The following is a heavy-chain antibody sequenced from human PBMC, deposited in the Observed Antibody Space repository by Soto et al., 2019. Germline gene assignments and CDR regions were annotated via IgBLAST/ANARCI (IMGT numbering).Heavy chain of an antibody. D-gene: IGHD3-22*01. CDR1: GGSISSGGYY. CDR2: IYYSGST. CDR3: ARLPRNGSSPPGP. V-gene: IGHV4-31*03. Sequence: SETLSLTCTVSGGSISSGGYYWSWIRQHPGRGLEWIGYIYYSGSTYYNPSLKSRVTISVDTSKNQFSLKLSSVTAADTAVYYCARLPRNGSSPPGPWGQGTLVTVSS. J-gene: IGHJ5*02.